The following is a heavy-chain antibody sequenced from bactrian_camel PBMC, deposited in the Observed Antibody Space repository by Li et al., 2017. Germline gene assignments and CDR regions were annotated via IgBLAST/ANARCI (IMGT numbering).Heavy chain of an antibody. V-gene: IGHV3S42*01. CDR3: AARSVTWGCNFND. D-gene: IGHD5*01. CDR2: IAIVPDTK. Sequence: VQLVESGGGLVQPGGSLRLSCAASGFAFRDFAMSWVRQAPGKGREAVAAIAIVPDTKTYVDSVKGRFTISQDNRRNTIYLQMNNLKPEDTAMYYCAARSVTWGCNFNDWGHGTQVTVS. CDR1: GFAFRDFA. J-gene: IGHJ4*01.